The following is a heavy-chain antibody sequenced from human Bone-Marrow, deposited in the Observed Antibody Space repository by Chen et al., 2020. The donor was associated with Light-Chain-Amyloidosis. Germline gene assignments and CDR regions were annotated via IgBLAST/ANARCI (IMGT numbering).Heavy chain of an antibody. CDR1: GYTFPNYW. CDR3: ARRRDGYNFDY. CDR2: IYPDDSDA. J-gene: IGHJ4*02. D-gene: IGHD5-12*01. V-gene: IGHV5-51*01. Sequence: EVQLEQSGPEVKKPGESLKISCKGSGYTFPNYWIGWVRQMPGKGLEWMGVIYPDDSDARYIPSFAGQVTISADKSITTAYLQWRSLKASDTAMYYCARRRDGYNFDYWGQGTLVTVSS.